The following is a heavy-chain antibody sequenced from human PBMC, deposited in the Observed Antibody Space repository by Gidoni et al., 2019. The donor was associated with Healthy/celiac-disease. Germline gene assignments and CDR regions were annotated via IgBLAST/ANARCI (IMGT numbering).Heavy chain of an antibody. CDR3: ASLGHSSSAY. CDR1: GFNFSSYG. J-gene: IGHJ4*02. Sequence: QVQLVESGGGVVQPGRSLRLSCAASGFNFSSYGMHWVRQAPGKGLGWVAVIWYDGSNKYYADSVKGRFTISRDNSKNTLYLQMNSLRAEDTAVYYCASLGHSSSAYWGQGTLVTVSS. V-gene: IGHV3-33*01. D-gene: IGHD6-6*01. CDR2: IWYDGSNK.